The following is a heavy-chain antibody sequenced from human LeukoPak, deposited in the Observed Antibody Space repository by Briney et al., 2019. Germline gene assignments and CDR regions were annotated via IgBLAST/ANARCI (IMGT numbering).Heavy chain of an antibody. V-gene: IGHV4-39*01. D-gene: IGHD6-13*01. Sequence: SETLSLTCTVSGGSISSSSYYWGWIRQPPGKGLEWIGSIYYSGSTYYNPSLKSRVTISVDTSKNQFSLKLSSVTAADTAVHYCARAYSSSWYYFDYWGQGTLVTVSS. J-gene: IGHJ4*02. CDR3: ARAYSSSWYYFDY. CDR1: GGSISSSSYY. CDR2: IYYSGST.